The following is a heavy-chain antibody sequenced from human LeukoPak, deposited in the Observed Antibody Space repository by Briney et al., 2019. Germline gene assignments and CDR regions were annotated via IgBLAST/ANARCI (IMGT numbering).Heavy chain of an antibody. V-gene: IGHV4-59*01. CDR1: GGSMSDYY. D-gene: IGHD3-22*01. CDR2: IYYTGST. Sequence: SETLSLTCTVSGGSMSDYYWSWIRQPPGKGLEWIGYIYYTGSTNYNPSLKDRVTISIDTSKNQFSLKLSSATAADTALYYCARDYTMTHASDIWGQGTLVTVS. J-gene: IGHJ3*02. CDR3: ARDYTMTHASDI.